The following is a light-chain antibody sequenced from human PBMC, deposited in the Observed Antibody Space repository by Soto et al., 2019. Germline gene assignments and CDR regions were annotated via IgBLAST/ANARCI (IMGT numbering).Light chain of an antibody. Sequence: DIRMTQSPSSLSASVGDTVGITCRAGQSISRYLNWYEQKPGKAPKLLIYAASSLQSGVPSRFSGSGSGTDFTLTINSLQADDFATYYCQQHNSFSITFGQGTRLEIK. CDR3: QQHNSFSIT. V-gene: IGKV1-39*01. CDR1: QSISRY. J-gene: IGKJ5*01. CDR2: AAS.